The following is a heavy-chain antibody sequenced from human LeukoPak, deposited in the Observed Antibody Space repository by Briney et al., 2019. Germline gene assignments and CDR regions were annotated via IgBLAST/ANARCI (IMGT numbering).Heavy chain of an antibody. CDR1: GFTFSGSP. J-gene: IGHJ4*02. CDR2: IRGKADNYAT. CDR3: TQNNY. V-gene: IGHV3-73*01. Sequence: GGSLRLSCAVSGFTFSGSPILWVRQASGKGLEWVGRIRGKADNYATAYAASVQGRCTISRDDSQNTAYLQLNSLKTEDTAVYYCTQNNYWGQGALVTVSS.